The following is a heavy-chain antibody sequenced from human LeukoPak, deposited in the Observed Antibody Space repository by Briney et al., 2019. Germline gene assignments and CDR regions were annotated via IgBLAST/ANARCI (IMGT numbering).Heavy chain of an antibody. V-gene: IGHV4-39*07. CDR2: IYYSGST. Sequence: SETLSLTCTVSGGSISSSSYYWGWIRQPPGKGLEWIGSIYYSGSTYYNPSLKSRVTISVDTSKNQFSLKLSSVTAADTAAYYCARVKHAARYSGYGNRAWDAVLRSRYFDLWGRGTLVTVSS. CDR1: GGSISSSSYY. CDR3: ARVKHAARYSGYGNRAWDAVLRSRYFDL. J-gene: IGHJ2*01. D-gene: IGHD5-12*01.